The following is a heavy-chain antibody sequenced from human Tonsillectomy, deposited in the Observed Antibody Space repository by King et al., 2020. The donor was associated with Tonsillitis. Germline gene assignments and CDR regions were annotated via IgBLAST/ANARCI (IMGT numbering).Heavy chain of an antibody. CDR1: GYTFTSYD. J-gene: IGHJ6*02. CDR3: ARVSLPDCSGTSCYAYYYYGVDV. Sequence: VQLVESGAEVKKPGASVKVSCKASGYTFTSYDVNWVRQATGQGLEWMGWMNPNSGNTGYAQKFQGRVTMTRNTSISTAYMELSSLRSEDAAVYYCARVSLPDCSGTSCYAYYYYGVDVWGQGTTVTVSS. V-gene: IGHV1-8*01. CDR2: MNPNSGNT. D-gene: IGHD2-2*01.